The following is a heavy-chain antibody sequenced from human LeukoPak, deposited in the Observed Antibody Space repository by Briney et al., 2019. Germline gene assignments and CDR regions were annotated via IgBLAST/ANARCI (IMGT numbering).Heavy chain of an antibody. V-gene: IGHV3-30*18. Sequence: GGSLRLSCAASGFTFSSYGMHWVRQAPGKGLEWVAVISYDGSNKYYADSVKGRFTISRDNPKNTLYLQMNSLRAEDTAVYYCAKDLAYCGGDCYPLYGMDVWGQGTTVTVSS. J-gene: IGHJ6*02. D-gene: IGHD2-21*02. CDR3: AKDLAYCGGDCYPLYGMDV. CDR1: GFTFSSYG. CDR2: ISYDGSNK.